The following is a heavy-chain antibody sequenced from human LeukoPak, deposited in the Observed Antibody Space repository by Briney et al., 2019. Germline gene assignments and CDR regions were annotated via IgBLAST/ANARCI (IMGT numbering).Heavy chain of an antibody. CDR3: VVGGSPGY. Sequence: GGSMRLSCAASGLAFSAYKMHWVRQAPRKGLVWVSRISTDGYTTDYADFVQGRFTASRDNTKNTWSLEMNSLRAEDTAVYYCVVGGSPGYWGQGTLVTVSS. CDR2: ISTDGYTT. J-gene: IGHJ4*02. V-gene: IGHV3-74*01. D-gene: IGHD2-15*01. CDR1: GLAFSAYK.